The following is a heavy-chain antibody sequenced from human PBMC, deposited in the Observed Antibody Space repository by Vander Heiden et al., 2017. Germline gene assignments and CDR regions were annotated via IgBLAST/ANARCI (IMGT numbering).Heavy chain of an antibody. V-gene: IGHV3-74*01. Sequence: EVQLVESGGGLVQPGGSLRLSCVASGFTFSRYWMHWVRQGPGKGLVWVSHIKSDGSSTSYADSVKGRFTISRDNAKNTLHLQTKSLRAEDTAAYYCARGDYPYALGMWGQGAMVTVSS. CDR2: IKSDGSST. CDR1: GFTFSRYW. J-gene: IGHJ3*02. CDR3: ARGDYPYALGM. D-gene: IGHD4-17*01.